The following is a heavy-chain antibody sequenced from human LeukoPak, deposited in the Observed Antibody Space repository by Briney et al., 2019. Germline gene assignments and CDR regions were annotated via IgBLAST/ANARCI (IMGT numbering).Heavy chain of an antibody. Sequence: GGSLRLSCAASGFTFSSYEMNWVRQAPGKGLEWVSYISSSGSTIYYADSVKGRFTISRDNAKNSLYLQMHSLRAEDTAVYYCAELGITMIGGVGGKGTTVTISA. V-gene: IGHV3-48*03. D-gene: IGHD3-10*02. CDR3: AELGITMIGGV. CDR2: ISSSGSTI. CDR1: GFTFSSYE. J-gene: IGHJ6*04.